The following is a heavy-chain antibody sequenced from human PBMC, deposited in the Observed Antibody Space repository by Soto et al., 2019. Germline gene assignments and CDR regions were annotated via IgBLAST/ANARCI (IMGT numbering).Heavy chain of an antibody. CDR2: ISSSSSYI. CDR3: ARDSIVVVTARPLDY. Sequence: GGSLRLSCAASGFTFSSYSMNWVRQAPGKGLEWVSSISSSSSYIYYADSVKGRFTISRDNAKNSLYLQMNSLRAEDTAVYYCARDSIVVVTARPLDYWGQGTLVTVSS. J-gene: IGHJ4*02. CDR1: GFTFSSYS. D-gene: IGHD2-21*02. V-gene: IGHV3-21*01.